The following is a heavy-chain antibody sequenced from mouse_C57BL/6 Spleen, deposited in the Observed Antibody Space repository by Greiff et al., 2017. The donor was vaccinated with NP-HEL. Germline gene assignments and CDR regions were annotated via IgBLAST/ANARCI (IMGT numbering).Heavy chain of an antibody. D-gene: IGHD1-1*01. J-gene: IGHJ2*01. CDR2: IDPSDSYT. V-gene: IGHV1-69*01. CDR1: GYTFTSYW. Sequence: QVQLKESGAELVMPGASVKLSCKASGYTFTSYWMHWVKQRPGQGLEWIGEIDPSDSYTNYNQKFKGKSTLTVDKSSSTAYMQLSSLTSEDSAVYYCARSGTTVVAEDYFDYWGQGTTLTVSS. CDR3: ARSGTTVVAEDYFDY.